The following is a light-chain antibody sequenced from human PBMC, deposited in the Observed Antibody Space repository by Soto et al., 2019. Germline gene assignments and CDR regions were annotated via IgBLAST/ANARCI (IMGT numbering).Light chain of an antibody. Sequence: QSVLTQPASVSGSPGQSITISCTGTSSDVGGYNYVPWYQQHPGKAPKLMIYDVSNRPSGVSNRFSGSKSGNTASLTISGLQAEDEADYYCSSYTSSSTPLVFGGGTKLTVL. J-gene: IGLJ3*02. V-gene: IGLV2-14*01. CDR1: SSDVGGYNY. CDR3: SSYTSSSTPLV. CDR2: DVS.